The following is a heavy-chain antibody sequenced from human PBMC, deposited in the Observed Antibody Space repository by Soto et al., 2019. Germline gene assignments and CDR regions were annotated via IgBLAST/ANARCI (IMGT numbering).Heavy chain of an antibody. D-gene: IGHD3-22*01. Sequence: LRLSCAASGFTFSSYWMHWVRQAPGKGLVWVSRINSDGSSTSYADSVKGRFTISRDNAKNTLYLQMNSLRAEDTAVYYCARSGYYDSSGYYYARDYYYGMDVWGQGTTVTVSS. J-gene: IGHJ6*02. CDR3: ARSGYYDSSGYYYARDYYYGMDV. V-gene: IGHV3-74*01. CDR1: GFTFSSYW. CDR2: INSDGSST.